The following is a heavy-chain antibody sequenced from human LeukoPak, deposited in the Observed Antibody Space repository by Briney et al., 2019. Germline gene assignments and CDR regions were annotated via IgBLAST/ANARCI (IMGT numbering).Heavy chain of an antibody. CDR3: ARGPGIVGYSSGWYCDY. Sequence: ASVKVSCKASGGTFSSYAISWVRQAPGQGLEWMGGIIPIFGTANYAQKFQGRVTITADESTSTAYMELSSLRSEDTAVYYCARGPGIVGYSSGWYCDYWGQGTVVSVSS. CDR2: IIPIFGTA. J-gene: IGHJ4*02. V-gene: IGHV1-69*13. D-gene: IGHD6-19*01. CDR1: GGTFSSYA.